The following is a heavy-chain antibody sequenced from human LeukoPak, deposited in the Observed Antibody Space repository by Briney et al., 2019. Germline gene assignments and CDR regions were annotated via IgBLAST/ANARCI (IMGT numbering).Heavy chain of an antibody. D-gene: IGHD3-9*01. Sequence: PSETLSLTCTVSGGSISSYYWSWIRQPPGKGLEWIGYIYYSGSTNYNPSLKSRVTISVDTSKNQFSLKLSSVTAADTAVYYCARESFDWLFDYYYYYGMDVWGQGTTVTVSS. CDR1: GGSISSYY. CDR2: IYYSGST. CDR3: ARESFDWLFDYYYYYGMDV. J-gene: IGHJ6*02. V-gene: IGHV4-59*12.